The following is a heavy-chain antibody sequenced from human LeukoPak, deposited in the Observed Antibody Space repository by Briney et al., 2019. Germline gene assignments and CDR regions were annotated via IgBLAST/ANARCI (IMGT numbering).Heavy chain of an antibody. CDR3: ARAARYSSSWYTGNWFDP. J-gene: IGHJ5*02. CDR1: GGSISSYY. CDR2: INHSGST. D-gene: IGHD6-13*01. Sequence: SETLSLTCTVSGGSISSYYWSWIRQPPGKGLEWIGEINHSGSTNYNPSLKSRVTISVDTSKNQFSLKLYSVTAADTAVYYCARAARYSSSWYTGNWFDPWGQGTLVTVSS. V-gene: IGHV4-34*01.